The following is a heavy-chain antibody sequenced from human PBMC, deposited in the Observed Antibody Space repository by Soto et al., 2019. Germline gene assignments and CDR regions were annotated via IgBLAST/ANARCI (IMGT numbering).Heavy chain of an antibody. J-gene: IGHJ2*01. CDR3: ARRYCGGDCYSGWYFDL. D-gene: IGHD2-21*01. V-gene: IGHV1-69*02. CDR1: GGTFSSYT. Sequence: QVQLVQSGAEVKKPGSSVKVSCKASGGTFSSYTISWVRQAPGQGLEWMGRIIPILGIANYAQKFQGRVTITADKSPSTAYVELSSLRSEDTAVYYCARRYCGGDCYSGWYFDLWGRGTLVTVSS. CDR2: IIPILGIA.